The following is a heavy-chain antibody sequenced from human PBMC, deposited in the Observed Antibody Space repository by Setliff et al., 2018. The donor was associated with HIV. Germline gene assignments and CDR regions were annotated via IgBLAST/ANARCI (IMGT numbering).Heavy chain of an antibody. CDR3: ARAPFRGGSFGWFDP. Sequence: PSETLSLTCTVSGDSISSGGFYCNWFRQYPEKGLEWIGWIHYSGRTNFNPSLRSRATISFGTSKNQFSLNLTSVTAADTAVYYCARAPFRGGSFGWFDPWGQGTLVTVSS. CDR2: IHYSGRT. CDR1: GDSISSGGFY. D-gene: IGHD2-15*01. J-gene: IGHJ5*02. V-gene: IGHV4-31*03.